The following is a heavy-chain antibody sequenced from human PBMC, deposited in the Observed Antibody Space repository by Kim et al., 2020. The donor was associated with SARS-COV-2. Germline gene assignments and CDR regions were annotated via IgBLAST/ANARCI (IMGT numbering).Heavy chain of an antibody. CDR1: GFTFSSYA. V-gene: IGHV3-23*01. Sequence: GGSLRLSCAASGFTFSSYAMSWVRQAPGKGLEWVSAISGSGGSTYYADSVKGRFTISRDNSKNTLYLQMNSLRAEDTAVYYCAKYHKEGDYYGDRNQQRRTGYWGQGTLVTVSS. CDR3: AKYHKEGDYYGDRNQQRRTGY. CDR2: ISGSGGST. J-gene: IGHJ4*02. D-gene: IGHD4-17*01.